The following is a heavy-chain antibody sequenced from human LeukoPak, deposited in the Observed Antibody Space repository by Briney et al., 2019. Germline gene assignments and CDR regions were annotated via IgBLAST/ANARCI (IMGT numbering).Heavy chain of an antibody. Sequence: GGSLRLSCAASGFTFDDYAMHWVRQAPGKGLEWVSGISWNSGSIGYADSVKSRFTISRDNAKNSLYLQMNSLRAEDTALYYCAKDSAYYYDSSGYSDYWGQGTLVTVSS. J-gene: IGHJ4*02. V-gene: IGHV3-9*01. CDR1: GFTFDDYA. D-gene: IGHD3-22*01. CDR2: ISWNSGSI. CDR3: AKDSAYYYDSSGYSDY.